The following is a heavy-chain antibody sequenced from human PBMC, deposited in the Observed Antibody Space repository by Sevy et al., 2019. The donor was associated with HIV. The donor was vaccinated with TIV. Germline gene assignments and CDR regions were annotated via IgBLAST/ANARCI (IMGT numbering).Heavy chain of an antibody. CDR1: GYTFTGYY. CDR2: INPNSGGT. J-gene: IGHJ6*02. D-gene: IGHD3-3*01. V-gene: IGHV1-2*06. CDR3: ARAAYYDFWSGFNYYYYGMDV. Sequence: ASVKVSCKASGYTFTGYYMHWVRQAPGQGLEWMGRINPNSGGTNYAQKFQGRVTMTRDTSISTAYMEVSRLRSDDTAVYYCARAAYYDFWSGFNYYYYGMDVWGQGTTVTVSS.